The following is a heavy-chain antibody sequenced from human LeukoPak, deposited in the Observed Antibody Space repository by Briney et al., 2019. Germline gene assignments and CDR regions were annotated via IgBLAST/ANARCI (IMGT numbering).Heavy chain of an antibody. Sequence: SETLSLTCTVSGGSISSHYWGWIRQPPGKGLEWIGSIYYSGSTYYNPSLKSRVTISVDTSKNQFSLKLSSVTAADTAVYYCARVRGVTIFGVAASQYYFDYWGQGTLVTVSS. J-gene: IGHJ4*02. CDR2: IYYSGST. V-gene: IGHV4-39*07. D-gene: IGHD3-3*01. CDR3: ARVRGVTIFGVAASQYYFDY. CDR1: GGSISSHY.